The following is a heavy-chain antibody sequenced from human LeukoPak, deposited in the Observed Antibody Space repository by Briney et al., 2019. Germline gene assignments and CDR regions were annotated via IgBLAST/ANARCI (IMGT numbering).Heavy chain of an antibody. CDR2: ISYDGSNK. J-gene: IGHJ5*02. D-gene: IGHD3-10*01. CDR1: GFTFTSYA. CDR3: ARDLGLDP. Sequence: GRSLRLSCAASGFTFTSYAMHRVRQAPGKGLEWVAVISYDGSNKYYADSVKGRFTISRDNSKNTLYLQMNSLRAEDTAVYYCARDLGLDPWGQGTLVTVSS. V-gene: IGHV3-30*04.